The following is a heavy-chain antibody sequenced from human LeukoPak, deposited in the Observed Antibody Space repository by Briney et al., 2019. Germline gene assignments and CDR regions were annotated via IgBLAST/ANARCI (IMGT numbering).Heavy chain of an antibody. J-gene: IGHJ4*02. CDR3: ARDHLGGYDFDY. CDR2: ISAYNGNT. CDR1: GYTFTSYG. V-gene: IGHV1-18*04. Sequence: ASVKVSCKASGYTFTSYGISWVRQAPGQGLEWMGWISAYNGNTNYAQKLQGRVTMTTDTSTSTAYMELRILRSDDTAVYYCARDHLGGYDFDYWGQGTLVTVSS. D-gene: IGHD5-12*01.